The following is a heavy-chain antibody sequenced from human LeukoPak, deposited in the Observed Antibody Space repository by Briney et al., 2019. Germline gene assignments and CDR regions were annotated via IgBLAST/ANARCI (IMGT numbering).Heavy chain of an antibody. J-gene: IGHJ4*02. CDR2: LYSGGNT. Sequence: PGGSLRLSCAVSGFTVSSNYMSWVRQAPGKGLEWVSVLYSGGNTYYADSVKGRFTISRDNFKNTMYLQMNSLRAEDTAVYYCGKIRLDSATGYWGQGTLVTVSS. V-gene: IGHV3-53*01. D-gene: IGHD2-15*01. CDR3: GKIRLDSATGY. CDR1: GFTVSSNY.